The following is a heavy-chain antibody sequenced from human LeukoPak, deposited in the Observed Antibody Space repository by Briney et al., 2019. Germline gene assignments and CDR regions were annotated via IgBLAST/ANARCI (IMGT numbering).Heavy chain of an antibody. CDR1: GFTVSSNY. J-gene: IGHJ6*02. CDR2: IYYSGST. V-gene: IGHV4-59*05. D-gene: IGHD5-12*01. Sequence: GSLRLSCAGSGFTVSSNYMSWVRQAPGKGLEWIGSIYYSGSTYYNPSLKSRVTISVDTSKNQFSLKLSSVTAADTAVYYCARQEGSSYDWVSGYAYYYYYGMDVWGQGTTVTVSS. CDR3: ARQEGSSYDWVSGYAYYYYYGMDV.